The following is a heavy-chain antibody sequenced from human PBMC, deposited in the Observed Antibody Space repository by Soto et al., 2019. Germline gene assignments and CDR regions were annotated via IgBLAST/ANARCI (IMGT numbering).Heavy chain of an antibody. CDR3: ARDPDVYDILTGYYNAEGMDV. Sequence: PSVKVSCKASGYTFTSYGISWVRQAPGQGLEWMGWISAYNGNRNYEQKLQGRVTMTTDTSTSTAYMELRSLRSDDTAVYYCARDPDVYDILTGYYNAEGMDVWGQGTTVTVSS. J-gene: IGHJ6*02. D-gene: IGHD3-9*01. CDR2: ISAYNGNR. V-gene: IGHV1-18*01. CDR1: GYTFTSYG.